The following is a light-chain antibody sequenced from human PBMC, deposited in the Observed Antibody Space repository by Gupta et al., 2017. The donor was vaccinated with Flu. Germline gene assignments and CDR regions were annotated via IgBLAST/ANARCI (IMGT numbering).Light chain of an antibody. J-gene: IGLJ1*01. CDR3: AAWDDSRSGQV. CDR1: SSNIGSNY. CDR2: RNN. V-gene: IGLV1-47*01. Sequence: RVTISCSGSSSNIGSNYVYWYQQLPGTAPKLLIYRNNQRPSGVPDRFSGSKSGTSASLAISGLRSEDEADYYCAAWDDSRSGQVFGTGSKVTVL.